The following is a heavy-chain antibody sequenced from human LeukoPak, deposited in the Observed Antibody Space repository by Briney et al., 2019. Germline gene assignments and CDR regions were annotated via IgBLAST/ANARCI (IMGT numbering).Heavy chain of an antibody. CDR2: IKGDGSGT. Sequence: PGGSLRLSCAASAFTFSTDWMHWARQVPGKGLVWVSRIKGDGSGTSYADSVQGRFTISRDNAKNTLYLQMNSLRADDTAVYYCARKGDGYNSIDYWGQGTLVTVS. D-gene: IGHD5-24*01. CDR1: AFTFSTDW. J-gene: IGHJ4*02. CDR3: ARKGDGYNSIDY. V-gene: IGHV3-74*01.